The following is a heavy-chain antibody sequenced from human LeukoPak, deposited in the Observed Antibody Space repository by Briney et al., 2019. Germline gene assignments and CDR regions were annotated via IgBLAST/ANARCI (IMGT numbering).Heavy chain of an antibody. J-gene: IGHJ4*02. CDR1: GFTFTNYW. CDR3: VRALGSSSADY. V-gene: IGHV3-7*01. D-gene: IGHD6-6*01. CDR2: IKQDESEK. Sequence: GGSLRLSCAASGFTFTNYWMSWVRQAPGRGLEWVANIKQDESEKYYADSVEGRFTISRDNAKNSLSLQMNSLRGEDTAVYYCVRALGSSSADYWGQGTLVTVSS.